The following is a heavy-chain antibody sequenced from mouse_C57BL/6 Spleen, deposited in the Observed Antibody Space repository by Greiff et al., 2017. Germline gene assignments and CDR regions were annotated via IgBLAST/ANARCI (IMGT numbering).Heavy chain of an antibody. D-gene: IGHD1-1*01. CDR2: IDPSDSYT. CDR1: GYTFTSYW. Sequence: QVQLQQPGAELVRPGTSVKLSCKASGYTFTSYWMHWVKQRPGQGLEWIGVIDPSDSYTNYNQKFKGKATLTVDTSSSTAYMQLSSLTSEDSAVYYCARGYYGSSHAMDYWGQGTSVTVSS. J-gene: IGHJ4*01. CDR3: ARGYYGSSHAMDY. V-gene: IGHV1-59*01.